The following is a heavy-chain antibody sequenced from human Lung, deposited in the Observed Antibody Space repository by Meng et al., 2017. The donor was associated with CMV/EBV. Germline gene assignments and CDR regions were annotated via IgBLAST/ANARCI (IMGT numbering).Heavy chain of an antibody. CDR2: IRHDGTNK. CDR3: AKDLLLFGGANAYFDY. Sequence: GFMFDNYGIHWVRQTPGKGLEWVAFIRHDGTNKYYGDSVKGRFTISRDNSKNTVYLQMNSLRPEETAIYYCAKDLLLFGGANAYFDYWGQGTLVTVSS. CDR1: GFMFDNYG. J-gene: IGHJ4*02. D-gene: IGHD3-16*01. V-gene: IGHV3-30*02.